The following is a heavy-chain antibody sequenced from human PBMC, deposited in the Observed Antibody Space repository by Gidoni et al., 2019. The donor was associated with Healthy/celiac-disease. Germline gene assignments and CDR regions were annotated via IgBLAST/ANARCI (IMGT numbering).Heavy chain of an antibody. V-gene: IGHV3-48*03. CDR2: ISSIGSTI. Sequence: EVQLVESGGGLVQPGGSRRLSCAASGFTFSSYEMNWVRQAPGKGLEWVSYISSIGSTIYYADSVKGRFTISRDNAKNSLYLQMNSLRAEDTAVYYCAREEYCSGGSCSDYWGQGTLVTVSS. CDR1: GFTFSSYE. D-gene: IGHD2-15*01. CDR3: AREEYCSGGSCSDY. J-gene: IGHJ4*02.